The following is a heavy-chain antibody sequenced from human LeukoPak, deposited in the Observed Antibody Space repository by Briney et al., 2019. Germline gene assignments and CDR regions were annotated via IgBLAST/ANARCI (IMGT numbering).Heavy chain of an antibody. V-gene: IGHV4-39*01. J-gene: IGHJ3*02. Sequence: SETLSLTCTVSGGSISSSSYYWGWIRQPPGKGLEWLGSIYYSGSTYYHPSLTRRVTISVDTSKNQFSLKLSSVTAADTAVYYCARLTWGDIVVVITLSRDFDIWGQGTMVTVSS. CDR3: ARLTWGDIVVVITLSRDFDI. D-gene: IGHD3-22*01. CDR1: GGSISSSSYY. CDR2: IYYSGST.